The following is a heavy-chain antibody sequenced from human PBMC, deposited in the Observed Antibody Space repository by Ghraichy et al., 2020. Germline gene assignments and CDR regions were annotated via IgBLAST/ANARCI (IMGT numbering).Heavy chain of an antibody. CDR3: ATDYYDSSGYPY. CDR1: GGSISSSYYY. Sequence: GSLRLSCTVSGGSISSSYYYWGWIRQSPRKGLEWIGSIYYSGSTYYNPSLKSRVTISVDTSENQFSLRLSSVTAADTAVYYCATDYYDSSGYPYWGQGTLVTVSS. J-gene: IGHJ4*02. D-gene: IGHD3-22*01. V-gene: IGHV4-39*01. CDR2: IYYSGST.